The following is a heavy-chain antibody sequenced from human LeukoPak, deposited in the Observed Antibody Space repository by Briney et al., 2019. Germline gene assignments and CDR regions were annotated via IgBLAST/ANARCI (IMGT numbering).Heavy chain of an antibody. D-gene: IGHD6-19*01. Sequence: ASVKVSCKASGYTFTGYYMHWVRQAPGQGLEWMGWINPNSGGTNYAQKFQGRVTMTRDTSISTAYMELSRLRSDDTAVYYCARGGEGYSSGWSGYWYFDLWGRGTLVTVSS. V-gene: IGHV1-2*02. CDR3: ARGGEGYSSGWSGYWYFDL. CDR1: GYTFTGYY. J-gene: IGHJ2*01. CDR2: INPNSGGT.